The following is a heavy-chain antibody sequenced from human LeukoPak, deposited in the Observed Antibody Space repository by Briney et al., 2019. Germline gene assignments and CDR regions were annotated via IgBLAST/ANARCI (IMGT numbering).Heavy chain of an antibody. CDR3: TSRYTSMFDY. Sequence: SQTLSLTCAVYGGSFSGYYWSWIRQPPGKGLEWIGEINHSGSTNYNPSLKSRVTISVATSKNQFSLKLSSVTAADTAVLYCTSRYTSMFDYWGQGTLGTVS. CDR2: INHSGST. J-gene: IGHJ4*02. V-gene: IGHV4-34*01. CDR1: GGSFSGYY. D-gene: IGHD1-14*01.